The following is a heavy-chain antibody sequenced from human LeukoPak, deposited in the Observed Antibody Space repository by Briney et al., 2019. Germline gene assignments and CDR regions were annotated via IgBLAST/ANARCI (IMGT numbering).Heavy chain of an antibody. CDR3: AKGLGYSYGFDY. Sequence: GGSLRLSCAASGFTFSSYSMNWVRQAPGKGLEWVSYISSSSSTIYYADSVKGRFTISRDNSKNTLYLQMNSLRAEDTAVYYCAKGLGYSYGFDYWGQGTLVTVSS. V-gene: IGHV3-48*01. CDR1: GFTFSSYS. J-gene: IGHJ4*02. D-gene: IGHD5-18*01. CDR2: ISSSSSTI.